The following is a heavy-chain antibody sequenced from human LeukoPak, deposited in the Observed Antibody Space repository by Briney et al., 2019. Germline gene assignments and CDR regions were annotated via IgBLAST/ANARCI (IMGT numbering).Heavy chain of an antibody. D-gene: IGHD4-17*01. CDR3: ARGSDYVGSYFDY. J-gene: IGHJ4*02. CDR2: ISSSSSYI. V-gene: IGHV3-21*01. CDR1: GFIFGDYA. Sequence: PGGSLRLSCTASGFIFGDYAMSWVRQAPGKGLEWVSSISSSSSYIYYADSVKGRFTISRDNAKNSLYLQMNSLRAEDTAVYYCARGSDYVGSYFDYWGQGTLVTVSS.